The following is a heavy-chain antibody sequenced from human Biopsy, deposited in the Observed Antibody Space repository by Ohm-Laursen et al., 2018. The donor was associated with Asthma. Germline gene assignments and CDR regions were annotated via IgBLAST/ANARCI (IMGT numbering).Heavy chain of an antibody. CDR1: GGTFNTYA. D-gene: IGHD2-2*01. CDR2: INSVFGTT. J-gene: IGHJ4*02. CDR3: ARKAGSCISRTCYSLDF. V-gene: IGHV1-69*13. Sequence: SVKVSCKPLGGTFNTYAIGWVRQAPGQGLEWMGGINSVFGTTTYPQKFQDRVTITADDSTSTVYMELSSLRSEDTAVYYCARKAGSCISRTCYSLDFWGKGTLVTVSS.